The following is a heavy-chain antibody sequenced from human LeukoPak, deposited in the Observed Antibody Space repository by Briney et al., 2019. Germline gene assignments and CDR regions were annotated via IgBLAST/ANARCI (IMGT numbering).Heavy chain of an antibody. CDR1: GFTFNHYW. Sequence: GGSLRLSCAASGFTFNHYWMTWVRQAPGKGLEWVANIKEDGSEKYYVDSVRGRFTISRDNAKKSLYREMNSLRAEDTAVYYCARDDENTLGTDYWGQGTLVTVSS. CDR2: IKEDGSEK. J-gene: IGHJ4*02. CDR3: ARDDENTLGTDY. V-gene: IGHV3-7*01. D-gene: IGHD2/OR15-2a*01.